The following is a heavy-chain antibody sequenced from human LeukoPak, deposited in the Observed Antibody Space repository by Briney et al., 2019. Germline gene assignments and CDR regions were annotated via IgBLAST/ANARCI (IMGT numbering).Heavy chain of an antibody. V-gene: IGHV1-69*06. CDR3: ASSLRGLRKSFYGDYGYYYYMDV. CDR1: GGTFSSYA. Sequence: GASVKVSCKASGGTFSSYAISWVRQAPGQGLEWMGGIIPIFGTANYAQKFQGRVTITADKFTSTAYMELSSLRSEDTAVYYCASSLRGLRKSFYGDYGYYYYMDVWGKGTTVTVSS. J-gene: IGHJ6*03. CDR2: IIPIFGTA. D-gene: IGHD4-17*01.